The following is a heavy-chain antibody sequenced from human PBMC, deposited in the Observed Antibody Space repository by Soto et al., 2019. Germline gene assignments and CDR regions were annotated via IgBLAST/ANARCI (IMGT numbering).Heavy chain of an antibody. CDR1: GFTFSSYG. V-gene: IGHV3-33*01. Sequence: GGSLRLSCAASGFTFSSYGMHWVRQAPGKGLEWVAVIWYDGSKKYYADSVKGRFTISRDDSKNTLYLQMNSLRAEDTAVYYCASSLLTPFDYWGRGTLVTVSS. CDR2: IWYDGSKK. J-gene: IGHJ4*02. D-gene: IGHD7-27*01. CDR3: ASSLLTPFDY.